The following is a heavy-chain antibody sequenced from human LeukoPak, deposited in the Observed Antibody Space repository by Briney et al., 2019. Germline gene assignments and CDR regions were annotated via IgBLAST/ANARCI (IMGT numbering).Heavy chain of an antibody. J-gene: IGHJ4*02. CDR1: GFTVSANY. CDR3: ARPFLGYCSGGGCYFGY. V-gene: IGHV3-53*01. CDR2: IYTDGST. D-gene: IGHD2-15*01. Sequence: GGSLRLSCAASGFTVSANYMSWVRQAPGKGLEWVSVIYTDGSTYYADSVKGRFTISRDSSKNTLHLQMNSLRAEDTAVYYCARPFLGYCSGGGCYFGYWGQGTLSLSPQ.